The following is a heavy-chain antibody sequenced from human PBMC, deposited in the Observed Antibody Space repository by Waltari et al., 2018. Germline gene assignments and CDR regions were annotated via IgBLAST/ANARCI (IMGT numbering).Heavy chain of an antibody. V-gene: IGHV4-34*01. D-gene: IGHD3-10*02. Sequence: QVQLQQWGAGLLKPSETLSLTCAVYGGSFSGYYWSWIRQPPGKGLEWIGEINHSGSTNYNPSLKSRVTISVDTSKNQFSLKLSSVTAADTAVYYCARTSRNMFASYWGQGTLVTVS. CDR2: INHSGST. CDR3: ARTSRNMFASY. CDR1: GGSFSGYY. J-gene: IGHJ4*02.